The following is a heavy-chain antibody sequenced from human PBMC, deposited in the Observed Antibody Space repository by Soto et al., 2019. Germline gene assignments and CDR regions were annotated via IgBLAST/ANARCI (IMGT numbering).Heavy chain of an antibody. J-gene: IGHJ6*02. V-gene: IGHV3-33*06. CDR3: AKQLPCYYDSSGPYGMDV. CDR1: GFTFSSYG. CDR2: IWYDGSNK. Sequence: GGSLRLSCAASGFTFSSYGMHWVRQAPGKGLEWVAVIWYDGSNKYYADSVKGRFTISRDNSKNTLYLQMNSLRAEDTAVYYCAKQLPCYYDSSGPYGMDVWGQGTTVTVSS. D-gene: IGHD3-22*01.